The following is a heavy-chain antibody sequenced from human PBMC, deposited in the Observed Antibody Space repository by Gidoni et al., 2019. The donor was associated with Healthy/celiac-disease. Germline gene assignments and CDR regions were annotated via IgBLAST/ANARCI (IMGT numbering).Heavy chain of an antibody. CDR1: GFPFSSYW. V-gene: IGHV3-7*04. Sequence: EVQLVESGGGLVQPGGSRSLPCAAAGFPFSSYWMNWVRQAPGKGLEWVANIKQDGSEKYYVDSVKGRFTISRDNAKNSLYLQMNSLRAEDTAVYYCARAPRWFDLWFDPWGQGTLVTVSS. D-gene: IGHD2-15*01. CDR2: IKQDGSEK. CDR3: ARAPRWFDLWFDP. J-gene: IGHJ5*02.